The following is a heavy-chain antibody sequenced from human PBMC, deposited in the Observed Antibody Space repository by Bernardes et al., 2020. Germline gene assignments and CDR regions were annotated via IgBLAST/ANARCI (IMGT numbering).Heavy chain of an antibody. CDR3: ASYCSGGSCYSHYYYGMDV. Sequence: GGSLRLSCAASGFTFSSYGMHWVRQAPGKGLEWVAVIWYDGSNKYYADSVKGRFTISRDNSKNTLYLQMNSLRAEDTAVYYCASYCSGGSCYSHYYYGMDVWGQGTTVTVSS. CDR2: IWYDGSNK. V-gene: IGHV3-33*01. J-gene: IGHJ6*02. CDR1: GFTFSSYG. D-gene: IGHD2-15*01.